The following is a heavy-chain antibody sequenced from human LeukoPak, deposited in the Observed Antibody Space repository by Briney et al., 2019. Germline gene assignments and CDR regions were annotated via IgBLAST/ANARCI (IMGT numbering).Heavy chain of an antibody. V-gene: IGHV3-11*06. CDR3: ARARGMDDYGDFRIK. CDR1: GFTFSDYY. Sequence: GGSLRLSCAASGFTFSDYYMSWIRQAPGKGLEWVSYISSSSAYTNYADSVKGRFTISRDNAKNTLSLQMNGLRAEDTAVYYCARARGMDDYGDFRIKWGQGTLVTVSS. CDR2: ISSSSAYT. J-gene: IGHJ4*02. D-gene: IGHD4-17*01.